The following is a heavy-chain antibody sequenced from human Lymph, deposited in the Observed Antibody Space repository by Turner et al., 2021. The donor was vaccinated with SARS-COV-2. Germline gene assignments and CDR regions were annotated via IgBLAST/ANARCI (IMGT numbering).Heavy chain of an antibody. V-gene: IGHV1-46*01. Sequence: QVQLVQSGAAVKQPGASVKVSCKASGYPFTSYYMPWVRQAPGQGLEWMGIINPSGDSTSYAQKFQGRVTMTRDTSTSTVYMELSSLRSEDTAVYYCARVGPGGFDYWGQGTPVTVSS. J-gene: IGHJ4*02. CDR2: INPSGDST. CDR1: GYPFTSYY. CDR3: ARVGPGGFDY. D-gene: IGHD2-15*01.